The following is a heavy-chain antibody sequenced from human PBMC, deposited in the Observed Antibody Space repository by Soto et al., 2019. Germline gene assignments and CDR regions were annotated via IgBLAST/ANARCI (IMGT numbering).Heavy chain of an antibody. Sequence: GGSLRLSCAASGFTFSRYAMSWVRQAPGMGLEWVSAISGTGITTYYADSVRGRFTISRDNSNNTLYLQMNSLRAEDTAIYYCAKDITSSLNWYLDLWGRGTLVTVSS. CDR3: AKDITSSLNWYLDL. J-gene: IGHJ2*01. CDR2: ISGTGITT. V-gene: IGHV3-23*01. D-gene: IGHD6-6*01. CDR1: GFTFSRYA.